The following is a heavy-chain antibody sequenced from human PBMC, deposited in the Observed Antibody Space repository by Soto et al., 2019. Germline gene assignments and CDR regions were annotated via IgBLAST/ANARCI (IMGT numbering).Heavy chain of an antibody. D-gene: IGHD3-16*01. V-gene: IGHV1-18*01. CDR2: ISAFNGNT. Sequence: ASVKVSCKASGFRFSDYGFNWLRQAPGQGLEWMGWISAFNGNTETAQGPQDRVTMTTDSSTTTAHMDLTNLTTDDTAIYYCARSYYLADAFDVWGQGTMVTVSS. CDR3: ARSYYLADAFDV. J-gene: IGHJ3*01. CDR1: GFRFSDYG.